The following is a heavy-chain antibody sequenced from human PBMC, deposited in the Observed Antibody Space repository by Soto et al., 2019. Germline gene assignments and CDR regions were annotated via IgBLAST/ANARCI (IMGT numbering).Heavy chain of an antibody. Sequence: ASVKVSCKASGYTFIDYYIHWVRRAPGQGLEWMGWVNPNSGDTDYAQKFQGWVTMTRDTSITTAYMELSRLTSDDTAVYFCARDSRGGYYYYGMDVWGQGTTITVS. CDR3: ARDSRGGYYYYGMDV. V-gene: IGHV1-2*04. D-gene: IGHD3-3*01. J-gene: IGHJ6*02. CDR1: GYTFIDYY. CDR2: VNPNSGDT.